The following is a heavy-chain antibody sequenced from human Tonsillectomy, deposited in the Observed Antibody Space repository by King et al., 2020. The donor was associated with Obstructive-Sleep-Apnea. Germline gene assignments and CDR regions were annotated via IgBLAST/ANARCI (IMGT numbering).Heavy chain of an antibody. V-gene: IGHV6-1*01. CDR2: TYYRSKWVN. Sequence: VQLQESGPGLVKPSQTLSLTCAISGDSVSSNGAAWNWIRQPPSRGLELLGRTYYRSKWVNDYAVSVKIRITVNPDTSKNQISLQLTSVTPEDTAVYYCARDPPGDQGLDYWGQGTLVTVSS. J-gene: IGHJ4*02. CDR1: GDSVSSNGAA. CDR3: ARDPPGDQGLDY. D-gene: IGHD3-16*01.